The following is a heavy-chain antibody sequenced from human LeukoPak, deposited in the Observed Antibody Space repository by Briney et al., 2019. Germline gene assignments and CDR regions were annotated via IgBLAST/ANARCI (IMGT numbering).Heavy chain of an antibody. V-gene: IGHV4-34*01. CDR3: ARYSYGSIDAFDI. CDR1: GGSFSGYY. Sequence: KTSETLSLTCAVYGGSFSGYYWSWIRQPPGKGLEWIGEINHSGSTNYNPSLKSRVTISVDTSKNQFSLKLSSVTAADTAVYYCARYSYGSIDAFDIWGQGTMVTVSS. J-gene: IGHJ3*02. CDR2: INHSGST. D-gene: IGHD5-18*01.